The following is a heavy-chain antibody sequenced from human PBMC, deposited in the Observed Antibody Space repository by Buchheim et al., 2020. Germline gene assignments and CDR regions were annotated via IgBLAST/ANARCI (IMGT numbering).Heavy chain of an antibody. CDR1: GFTFSSYA. V-gene: IGHV3-30-3*01. J-gene: IGHJ4*02. CDR2: ISYDGSNK. Sequence: QVQLVESGGGVVQPGRSLRLSCAASGFTFSSYAMHWVRQAPGKGLEWVAVISYDGSNKYYADSVKGRFTISRDNSKNTLYLQMNSLRAEDTAVYYCAREDAMVRGAYFDYWGQGTL. D-gene: IGHD3-10*01. CDR3: AREDAMVRGAYFDY.